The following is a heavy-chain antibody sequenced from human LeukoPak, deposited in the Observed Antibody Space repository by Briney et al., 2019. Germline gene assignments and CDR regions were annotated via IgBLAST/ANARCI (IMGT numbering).Heavy chain of an antibody. J-gene: IGHJ3*02. Sequence: GASVKVSCKASGYTFTGYYMHWVRQAPGQGLEWMGWINPNSGGTNYAQKFQGRVTMTRDTSISTAYMELSRLRSDDTAVYYCARDREIEMATIYHDAFDIWGQGTMVTVSS. CDR1: GYTFTGYY. D-gene: IGHD5-24*01. CDR2: INPNSGGT. V-gene: IGHV1-2*02. CDR3: ARDREIEMATIYHDAFDI.